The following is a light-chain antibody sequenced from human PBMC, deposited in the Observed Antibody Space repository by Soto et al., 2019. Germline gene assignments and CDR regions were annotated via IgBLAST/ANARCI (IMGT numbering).Light chain of an antibody. CDR1: QSVSSN. CDR3: QQYNNWPRT. CDR2: GAS. J-gene: IGKJ1*01. V-gene: IGKV3-15*01. Sequence: EIVMTQSPATLSGSPGERATLSCRASQSVSSNLAWYQQKPGQAPRLLIYGASTRATGIPARFSGSGSGTEFTLTISSLQSEDFAVYYCQQYNNWPRTFGQGTKGDIK.